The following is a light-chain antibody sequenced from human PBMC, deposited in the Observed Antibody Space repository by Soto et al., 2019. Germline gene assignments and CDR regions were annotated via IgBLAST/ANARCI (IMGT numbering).Light chain of an antibody. CDR1: QSINNRY. CDR3: QLFGSSPGFT. Sequence: EIVLTQYPGTLSLSPGERATLSCRASQSINNRYLAWYQQKPGQAPRLLIYAASSRATGIPDRFSGSGSGTDFTLTISRLEPEDVTVYYCQLFGSSPGFTFGPGTKVDIK. V-gene: IGKV3-20*01. CDR2: AAS. J-gene: IGKJ3*01.